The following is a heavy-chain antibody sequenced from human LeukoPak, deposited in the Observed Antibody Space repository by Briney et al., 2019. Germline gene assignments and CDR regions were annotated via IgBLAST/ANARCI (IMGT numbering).Heavy chain of an antibody. Sequence: SETLSLTCTVSGGSISSSSYYWGWIRQPPGKGLEWIGSIYYSGSTYYNPSLKSRVTISVDTSKNQFSLKLSSVTAADTVVYYCARHVGSSWFFDYWGQGTLVTVSS. CDR1: GGSISSSSYY. CDR2: IYYSGST. D-gene: IGHD6-13*01. CDR3: ARHVGSSWFFDY. V-gene: IGHV4-39*01. J-gene: IGHJ4*02.